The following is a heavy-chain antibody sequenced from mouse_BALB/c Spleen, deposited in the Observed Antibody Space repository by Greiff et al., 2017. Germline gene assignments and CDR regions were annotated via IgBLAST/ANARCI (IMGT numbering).Heavy chain of an antibody. CDR2: IDPANGNT. V-gene: IGHV14-3*02. J-gene: IGHJ4*01. CDR3: ARDDGYYRYAMDY. D-gene: IGHD2-3*01. CDR1: GFNIKDTY. Sequence: EVQLQQSGAELVKPGASVKLSCTASGFNIKDTYMHWVKQRPEQGLEWIGRIDPANGNTKYDPKFQGKATITADTSSNTAYLQLSSLTSEDTAVYYCARDDGYYRYAMDYWGQGTSVTVSS.